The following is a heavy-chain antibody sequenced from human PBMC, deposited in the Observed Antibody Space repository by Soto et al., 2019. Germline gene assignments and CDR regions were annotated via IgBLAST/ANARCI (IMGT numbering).Heavy chain of an antibody. Sequence: GGSLRLSCAASGFTFSSYAMNWVRQAPGKGLEWVSFISSSSKYIYYPDSVKGRFTVSRDNARNSLYLQMNSLRAEDTAVYYCAKVKLSTAGATMVRGVIKPYYYYGMDVWGQGTTVTVSS. J-gene: IGHJ6*02. V-gene: IGHV3-21*01. CDR3: AKVKLSTAGATMVRGVIKPYYYYGMDV. D-gene: IGHD3-10*01. CDR2: ISSSSKYI. CDR1: GFTFSSYA.